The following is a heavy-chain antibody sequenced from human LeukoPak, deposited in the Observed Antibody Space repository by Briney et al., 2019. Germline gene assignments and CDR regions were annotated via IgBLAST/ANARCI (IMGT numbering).Heavy chain of an antibody. J-gene: IGHJ6*03. CDR1: GGSISSYY. CDR3: ARGGFGVVPAAIQRGVYYYCYYYMDV. D-gene: IGHD2-2*02. V-gene: IGHV4-59*01. Sequence: PSETLSLTCTVSGGSISSYYWSWIRQPPGKGLEWIGYIYYSGSTNYNPSLKSRVTMSVDTSKNQFSLKLSSVTAADTAVYYCARGGFGVVPAAIQRGVYYYCYYYMDVWGKGTTVTVSS. CDR2: IYYSGST.